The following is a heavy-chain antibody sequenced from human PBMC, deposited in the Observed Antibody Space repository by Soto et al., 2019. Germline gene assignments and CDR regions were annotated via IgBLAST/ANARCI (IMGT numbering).Heavy chain of an antibody. J-gene: IGHJ5*02. CDR3: ARDRIVGATRTWFDP. D-gene: IGHD1-26*01. CDR2: IYTSGST. CDR1: GGSISSYY. Sequence: NPSETLSLTCTVSGGSISSYYWSWIRQPAGKGLEWIGRIYTSGSTNYNPSLKSRVTMSVDTSKNQFSLKLSSVTAADTAVYYCARDRIVGATRTWFDPWGQGTLVTVSS. V-gene: IGHV4-4*07.